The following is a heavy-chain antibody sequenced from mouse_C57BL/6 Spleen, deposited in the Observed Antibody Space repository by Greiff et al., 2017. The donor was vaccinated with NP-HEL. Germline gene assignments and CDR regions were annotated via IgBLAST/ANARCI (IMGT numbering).Heavy chain of an antibody. Sequence: EVQLVESGGGLVKPGGSLKLSCAASGFTFSSYTMSWVRQTPEKRLEWVATISGGGGNTYYPDSVKGRFTISRDNAKNTLYLQMSSLRSEDTALYYCARMAYYSNYEDAMDYWGQGTSVTVSS. CDR1: GFTFSSYT. CDR3: ARMAYYSNYEDAMDY. D-gene: IGHD2-5*01. CDR2: ISGGGGNT. V-gene: IGHV5-9*01. J-gene: IGHJ4*01.